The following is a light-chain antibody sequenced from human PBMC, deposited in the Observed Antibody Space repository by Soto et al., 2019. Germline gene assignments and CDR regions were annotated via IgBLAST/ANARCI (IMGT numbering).Light chain of an antibody. V-gene: IGKV3-15*01. CDR2: GAS. CDR1: QSVRSD. CDR3: QQYVNWPLT. Sequence: EIVMTQSPATLSVSPGDRATLSCRASQSVRSDLAWYQQKPGQAPRLLIFGASTRATGIPARFSGSGSGTEFTLSISSLQSEDFAVYYCQQYVNWPLTFGGGTKVDTK. J-gene: IGKJ4*01.